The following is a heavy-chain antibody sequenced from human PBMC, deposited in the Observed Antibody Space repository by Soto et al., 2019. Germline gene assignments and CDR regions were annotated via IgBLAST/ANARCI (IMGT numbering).Heavy chain of an antibody. D-gene: IGHD1-1*01. CDR2: IIPIFGTA. V-gene: IGHV1-69*12. Sequence: QVQLVQSGAEVKKPGSSVKVSCKASGGTFSSYAISWVRQAPGQGLEWMGGIIPIFGTANYAQKLQGRVTITADESTSTASMELSSLRSEDTAVYYCAREGRGTLTDYWGQGTLVTVSS. CDR3: AREGRGTLTDY. CDR1: GGTFSSYA. J-gene: IGHJ4*02.